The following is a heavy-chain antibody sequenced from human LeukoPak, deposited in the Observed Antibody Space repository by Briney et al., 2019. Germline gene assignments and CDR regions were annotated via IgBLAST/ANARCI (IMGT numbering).Heavy chain of an antibody. CDR2: IKQDGSEK. D-gene: IGHD4-17*01. V-gene: IGHV3-7*03. CDR1: GFTFSSYW. J-gene: IGHJ4*02. CDR3: AKRPRSDYQYYFDY. Sequence: GSLRLSCAASGFTFSSYWMSWVRQAPGKGLEWVANIKQDGSEKYYVDSVKGRFTISRDNAKNSLYLQMNSLRAEDTAVYYCAKRPRSDYQYYFDYWGQGTLVTVS.